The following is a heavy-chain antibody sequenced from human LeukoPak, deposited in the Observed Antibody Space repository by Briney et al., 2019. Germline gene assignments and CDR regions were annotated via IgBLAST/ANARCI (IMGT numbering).Heavy chain of an antibody. J-gene: IGHJ4*02. V-gene: IGHV4-59*12. Sequence: KASETLSLTCTVSGGSISSYYWSWIRQPPGKGLEWIGYIYYSGSTNYNPSLKSRVTISVDTSKNQFSLKLSSVTAADTAVYYCARGRLYYYDSSGYYYFDYWGQGTLVTVSS. CDR3: ARGRLYYYDSSGYYYFDY. CDR2: IYYSGST. D-gene: IGHD3-22*01. CDR1: GGSISSYY.